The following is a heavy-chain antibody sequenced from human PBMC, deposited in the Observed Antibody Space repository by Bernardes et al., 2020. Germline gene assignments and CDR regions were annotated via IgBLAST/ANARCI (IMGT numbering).Heavy chain of an antibody. D-gene: IGHD3-16*01. CDR3: AKRGSRVISAFDI. J-gene: IGHJ3*02. V-gene: IGHV3-23*01. CDR1: GFTFSSYA. CDR2: ISGSGGST. Sequence: GGSLSLSCAASGFTFSSYAMSWVRQAPGKGLEWVSAISGSGGSTYYADSVKGRFTISRDNSKNTLYLQMNSLRAEDTAVYYCAKRGSRVISAFDIWGQGTMVTVSS.